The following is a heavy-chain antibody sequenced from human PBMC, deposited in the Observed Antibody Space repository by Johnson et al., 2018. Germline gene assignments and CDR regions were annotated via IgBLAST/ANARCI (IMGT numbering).Heavy chain of an antibody. CDR2: IKQDESEK. CDR1: GFTFSSYW. J-gene: IGHJ6*02. V-gene: IGHV3-7*01. Sequence: VQLVQSGGGVVQPGRSLRLSCAASGFTFSSYWMSWVRQAPGKGLEWVANIKQDESEKYYVDSVKGRFPISRDNARNSLYLQMNSLRAEDTAVYYCAREWWSCSRPYYYYGMDVWGQGTTVTVS. D-gene: IGHD2-15*01. CDR3: AREWWSCSRPYYYYGMDV.